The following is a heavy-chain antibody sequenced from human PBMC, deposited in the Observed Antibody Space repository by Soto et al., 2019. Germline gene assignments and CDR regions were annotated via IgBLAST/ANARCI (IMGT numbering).Heavy chain of an antibody. D-gene: IGHD2-8*01. CDR1: EFTFSSYE. V-gene: IGHV3-48*03. CDR2: ISSSGSTI. CDR3: AKSYAGGMDV. J-gene: IGHJ6*02. Sequence: EVQLVESGGGLVQPGGSLRLSCAASEFTFSSYEMNWVRQGPGQGLEWVSYISSSGSTIYYADSVKGRFTISRDNAKNSLYLQMSSLRAEDTAVYYCAKSYAGGMDVWVQGTTVTVSS.